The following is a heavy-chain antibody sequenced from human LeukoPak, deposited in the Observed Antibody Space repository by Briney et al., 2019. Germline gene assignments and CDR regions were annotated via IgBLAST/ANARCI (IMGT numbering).Heavy chain of an antibody. D-gene: IGHD6-19*01. J-gene: IGHJ4*02. V-gene: IGHV5-51*01. CDR2: IYPGDSDT. Sequence: GESLKISCKGSGYSFTSNWIGWVRQMPGKGLEWMGIIYPGDSDTRYSPSFQGQVTISADKSVSTAYLQWSSLKASDTAMYYCARLIAVAGTGDYFDYWGQGTLVTVSS. CDR3: ARLIAVAGTGDYFDY. CDR1: GYSFTSNW.